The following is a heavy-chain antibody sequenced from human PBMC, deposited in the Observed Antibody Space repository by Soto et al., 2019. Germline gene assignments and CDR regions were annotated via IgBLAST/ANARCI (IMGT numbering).Heavy chain of an antibody. CDR1: GFTFSSCS. Sequence: GGSLRLSSAASGFTFSSCSIHWVRQAPGKGLEWVSSIGTRSDVYYADSVKGRFTISRDNAKNSMALQMNSLRAEDTGVYYCAREETAWPLAYGLDVWGQGTTVTSP. CDR3: AREETAWPLAYGLDV. V-gene: IGHV3-21*01. D-gene: IGHD2-21*02. CDR2: IGTRSDV. J-gene: IGHJ6*02.